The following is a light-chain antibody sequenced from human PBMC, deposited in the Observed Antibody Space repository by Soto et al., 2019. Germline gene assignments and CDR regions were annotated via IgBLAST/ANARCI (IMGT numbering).Light chain of an antibody. Sequence: QSVLTQPASVSGSPGQSIAISCTGTSSDIGDYNYVSWYQQHPVKAPKLIIYDVSNRPSGVSNRFSGSKSGNTASLTISGLQAEDEADYYCSSYTTSNTRQIVFGTGTKVTVL. V-gene: IGLV2-14*01. J-gene: IGLJ1*01. CDR1: SSDIGDYNY. CDR3: SSYTTSNTRQIV. CDR2: DVS.